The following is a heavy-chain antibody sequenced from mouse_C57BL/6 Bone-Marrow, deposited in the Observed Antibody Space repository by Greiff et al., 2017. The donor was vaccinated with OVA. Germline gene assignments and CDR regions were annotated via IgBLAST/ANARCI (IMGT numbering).Heavy chain of an antibody. Sequence: VQLQQSGPELVKPGASVKISCKASGYTFTDYYMNWVKQSHGKSLEWIGDINPNNGGTSYNQKFKGKATLTVDKSSSTAYMELRSLTSEDSAVYYCARTGTGFSYFDYWGQGTTLTVSS. J-gene: IGHJ2*01. CDR1: GYTFTDYY. D-gene: IGHD2-14*01. CDR3: ARTGTGFSYFDY. CDR2: INPNNGGT. V-gene: IGHV1-26*01.